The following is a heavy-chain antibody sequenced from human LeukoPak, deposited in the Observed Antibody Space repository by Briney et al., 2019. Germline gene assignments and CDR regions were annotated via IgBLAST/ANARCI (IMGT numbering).Heavy chain of an antibody. CDR3: ARAEGSDSLNYYGMDV. J-gene: IGHJ6*02. V-gene: IGHV3-30-3*01. D-gene: IGHD2-21*02. CDR2: ISSDGSKK. Sequence: GRSLRLSCAASGFTFSRYAVHWVRQAPGKGLEWVAVISSDGSKKYYADSVKGRFTISRDNSKNTLYLQVNSVRAEDTAVYYCARAEGSDSLNYYGMDVWGQGTTVTVSS. CDR1: GFTFSRYA.